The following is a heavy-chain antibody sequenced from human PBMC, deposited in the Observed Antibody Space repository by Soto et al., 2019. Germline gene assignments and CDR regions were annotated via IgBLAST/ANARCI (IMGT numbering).Heavy chain of an antibody. CDR2: VYHTGNT. CDR1: NFSISSAYY. CDR3: ARDRIVKKPPDPYYLYYGVDV. D-gene: IGHD3-22*01. V-gene: IGHV4-38-2*02. Sequence: SETLSLTCGVSNFSISSAYYWAWIRQPPGKGLEWIASVYHTGNTYFNPSLKSRVTISVDTSKNQFSLRLRSVTAADTAIYYCARDRIVKKPPDPYYLYYGVDVWGQGTKVTVYS. J-gene: IGHJ6*02.